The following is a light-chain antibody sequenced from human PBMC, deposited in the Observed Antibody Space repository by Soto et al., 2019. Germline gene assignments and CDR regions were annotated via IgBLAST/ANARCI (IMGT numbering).Light chain of an antibody. V-gene: IGKV3-20*01. CDR1: QSVSSSY. J-gene: IGKJ1*01. CDR3: QQYGGSSWT. Sequence: IGLTQSPGTLSLSPGERATLSCRASQSVSSSYLAWYQQKPGQAPRLLIYGASSRATGIPDRFSGSGSGTDFTLTISRLEPEDFAVYYCQQYGGSSWTFGQGTKVDIK. CDR2: GAS.